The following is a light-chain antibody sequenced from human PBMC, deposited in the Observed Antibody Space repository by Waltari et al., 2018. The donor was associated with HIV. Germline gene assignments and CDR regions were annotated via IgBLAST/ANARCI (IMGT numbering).Light chain of an antibody. V-gene: IGKV3-20*01. CDR3: QYYGSSPLT. CDR2: SGV. J-gene: IGKJ4*01. Sequence: IVLTQSPGTLSLSPGERATLSYRASKSVGSTYVAWYQEKPGQAPRLLIHSGVSRATGIPDRFSGSGFGTDFTLTISRLEPEDFAVYSCQYYGSSPLTFGGGTKVEI. CDR1: KSVGSTY.